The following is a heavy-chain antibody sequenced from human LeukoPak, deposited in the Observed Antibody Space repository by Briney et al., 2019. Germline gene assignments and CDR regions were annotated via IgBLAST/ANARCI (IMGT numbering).Heavy chain of an antibody. CDR3: ARGGSGSYDNRRSIDY. D-gene: IGHD3-10*01. CDR2: ISSSSSYI. V-gene: IGHV3-21*01. CDR1: GFPFDDYG. J-gene: IGHJ4*02. Sequence: GGSLRHSCAASGFPFDDYGMTWVRQAPGKGLEWVSSISSSSSYIYYADSVKGRFTISRDNAKNSLYLQMNSLRAEDTAVYYCARGGSGSYDNRRSIDYWGQGTLVAVSS.